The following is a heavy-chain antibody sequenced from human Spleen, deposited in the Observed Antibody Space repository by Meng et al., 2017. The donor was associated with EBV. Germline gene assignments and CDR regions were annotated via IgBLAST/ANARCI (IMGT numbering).Heavy chain of an antibody. D-gene: IGHD6-19*01. CDR2: IYYSGNT. CDR3: ARDYSSGDPWVPMRNWFDP. CDR1: GGSISSSSFY. Sequence: QLQLQQSGQGLVKPSEILSLTCTVSGGSISSSSFYWGWIRQPPGKGLEWIGSIYYSGNTYYNPSLKSRVSISVDTSKNQFSLKMNYVTAADTAVYYCARDYSSGDPWVPMRNWFDPWGQGTLVTVSS. J-gene: IGHJ5*02. V-gene: IGHV4-39*07.